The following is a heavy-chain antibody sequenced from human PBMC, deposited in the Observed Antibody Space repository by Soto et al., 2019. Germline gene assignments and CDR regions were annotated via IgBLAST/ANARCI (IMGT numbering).Heavy chain of an antibody. CDR3: ARSVYYDFWSGYFGWFDP. CDR2: IIPIFGTA. Sequence: QVQLVQSGAEVKKPGSSVKVSCKASGGTFSSYAISWVRQAPGQGLEWMGGIIPIFGTANYAQKFQGRVTITADESTSTAYMELSSVRSEDTAVYYCARSVYYDFWSGYFGWFDPWGQGTLVTVSS. J-gene: IGHJ5*02. V-gene: IGHV1-69*12. CDR1: GGTFSSYA. D-gene: IGHD3-3*01.